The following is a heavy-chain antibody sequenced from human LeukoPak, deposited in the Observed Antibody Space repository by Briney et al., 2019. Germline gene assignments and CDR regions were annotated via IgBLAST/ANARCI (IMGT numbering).Heavy chain of an antibody. D-gene: IGHD3-3*01. CDR2: MNPNSGNT. J-gene: IGHJ5*02. Sequence: GASVKVSCKASGYTFTSYDINWVRQATGQGLEWMGWMNPNSGNTGYAQKFQGRVTITRNTSISTAYMELSSLRSEDTAVYYCARGFLRILGTHNWFDPWGQGTLVTVSS. CDR3: ARGFLRILGTHNWFDP. CDR1: GYTFTSYD. V-gene: IGHV1-8*03.